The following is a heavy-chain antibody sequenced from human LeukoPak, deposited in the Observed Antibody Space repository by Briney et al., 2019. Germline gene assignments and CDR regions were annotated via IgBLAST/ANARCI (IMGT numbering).Heavy chain of an antibody. CDR2: ISGSGDTM. CDR3: ASEEAMATCFDY. J-gene: IGHJ4*02. D-gene: IGHD5-18*01. Sequence: GGSLRLSCAASGFTFSDYYMNWIRQAPGKGLEWVSYISGSGDTMYYADSVKGRFTISRDNAKNTLYLQMNSLRAEDTAVYYCASEEAMATCFDYWGQGTLVTVSS. V-gene: IGHV3-11*04. CDR1: GFTFSDYY.